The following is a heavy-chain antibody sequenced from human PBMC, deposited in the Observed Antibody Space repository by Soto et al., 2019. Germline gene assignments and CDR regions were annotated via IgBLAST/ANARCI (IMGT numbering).Heavy chain of an antibody. J-gene: IGHJ2*01. CDR1: DGSVRSPTYF. V-gene: IGHV4-39*01. CDR2: TYHSGSSYNSGGA. D-gene: IGHD2-8*02. CDR3: ARQPGYCAGGDCYRYWRFDV. Sequence: QVQLLESGPGLVKPSETLSLTCTISDGSVRSPTYFWGWIRQPPGKGLEWIGTTYHSGSSYNSGGAYYNPSLKSRVTISVDTSKNQFSLKLTSVTAADTAVYYCARQPGYCAGGDCYRYWRFDVWGRGTLATVSS.